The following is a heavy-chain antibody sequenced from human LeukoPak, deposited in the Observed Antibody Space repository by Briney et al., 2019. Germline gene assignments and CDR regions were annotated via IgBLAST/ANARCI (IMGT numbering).Heavy chain of an antibody. J-gene: IGHJ4*02. Sequence: GGSLRLSCAASGFTFSSFWMSWVRQVPGKGLEWVANIKDDGSENHHVDSVRGRFTISRDNAKNSLYLQMNSLRAEDTAVYYCATNVHSHANWGQGTLVTVSS. V-gene: IGHV3-7*01. CDR1: GFTFSSFW. D-gene: IGHD2-2*01. CDR3: ATNVHSHAN. CDR2: IKDDGSEN.